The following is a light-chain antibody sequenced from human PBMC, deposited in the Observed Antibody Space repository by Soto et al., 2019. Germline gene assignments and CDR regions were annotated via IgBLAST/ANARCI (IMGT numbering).Light chain of an antibody. V-gene: IGKV3-15*01. CDR2: GTT. CDR1: QSVSRK. J-gene: IGKJ2*01. Sequence: EIVMTQSPATLSVSPGERVTLSCRASQSVSRKLAWYQQKPGQAPRLLIYGTTTRATGIPARFSGSGSGTEFTLTISSLQSEDFGIYSCQQYGHWPPYTFGQGTTLETK. CDR3: QQYGHWPPYT.